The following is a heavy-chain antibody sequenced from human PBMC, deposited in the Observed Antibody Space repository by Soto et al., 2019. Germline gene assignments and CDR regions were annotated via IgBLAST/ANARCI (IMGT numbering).Heavy chain of an antibody. Sequence: GGSLRLSCAASGFTFSSYGMHWVRQAPGKGLEWVAVISYDGSNKYYADSVKGRFTISRDNSKNTLYLQMNSLRAEDTAVYYCAPPPVSYGGNSWGRIDYWGQGTLVTVSS. CDR3: APPPVSYGGNSWGRIDY. CDR1: GFTFSSYG. CDR2: ISYDGSNK. J-gene: IGHJ4*02. V-gene: IGHV3-30*03. D-gene: IGHD2-21*02.